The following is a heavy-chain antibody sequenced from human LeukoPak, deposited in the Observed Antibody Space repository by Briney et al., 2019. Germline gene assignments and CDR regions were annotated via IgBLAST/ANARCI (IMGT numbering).Heavy chain of an antibody. CDR2: TRYDGSNR. J-gene: IGHJ6*03. D-gene: IGHD6-13*01. V-gene: IGHV3-30*02. Sequence: GGSLRLSCAASGFTFSNYGMHWVRQAPGKGLEWVAFTRYDGSNRYYADSVKGRFTISRDNFKNTMYLQMGSLRAEDMAVYYCARGYGSSWYSWNYYYYMDVWGKGTTVTVSS. CDR1: GFTFSNYG. CDR3: ARGYGSSWYSWNYYYYMDV.